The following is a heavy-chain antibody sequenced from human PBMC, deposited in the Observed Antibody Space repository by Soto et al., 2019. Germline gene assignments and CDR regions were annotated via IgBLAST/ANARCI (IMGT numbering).Heavy chain of an antibody. V-gene: IGHV3-15*01. CDR2: IKSKTDGGTT. J-gene: IGHJ4*01. Sequence: GGSLRLSCAASGFTFSNAWMSWVRQAPGKGLEWVGRIKSKTDGGTTDYAAPVKGRFTISTDDSKNTLYLQMNSLKTEDTAVYYSTTEVCPGGVVIIDYWGQGTLVTVSS. D-gene: IGHD3-3*01. CDR3: TTEVCPGGVVIIDY. CDR1: GFTFSNAW.